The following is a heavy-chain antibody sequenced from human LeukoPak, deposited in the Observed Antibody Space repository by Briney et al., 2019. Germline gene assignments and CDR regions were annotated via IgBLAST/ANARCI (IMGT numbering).Heavy chain of an antibody. CDR1: GFTFSSYG. J-gene: IGHJ4*02. Sequence: GGSLRLSCGASGFTFSSYGMRGVRQAPRRGLEWVSAFSCSGGSTYYADSVKGRFTISRDNSKNTLYLQMNSLRAEDTAVYYCAKGARITMIVVVITVGFDYWGQGTLVTVSS. CDR2: FSCSGGST. D-gene: IGHD3-22*01. CDR3: AKGARITMIVVVITVGFDY. V-gene: IGHV3-23*01.